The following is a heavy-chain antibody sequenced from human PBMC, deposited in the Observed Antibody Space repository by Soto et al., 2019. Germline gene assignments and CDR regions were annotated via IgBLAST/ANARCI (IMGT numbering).Heavy chain of an antibody. J-gene: IGHJ4*02. CDR3: ARLGWDLPIEY. CDR1: GGSISGSSYY. V-gene: IGHV4-39*01. Sequence: QLQLQESGPGLVKPSETLSLTCTVSGGSISGSSYYWGWIRQPPGKGLEWIGGIYYSGTTYYNSSLKSRVAISVDTSKNQFSLKLSSVTAADTAIYYCARLGWDLPIEYWGQGTLVTVSS. D-gene: IGHD1-26*01. CDR2: IYYSGTT.